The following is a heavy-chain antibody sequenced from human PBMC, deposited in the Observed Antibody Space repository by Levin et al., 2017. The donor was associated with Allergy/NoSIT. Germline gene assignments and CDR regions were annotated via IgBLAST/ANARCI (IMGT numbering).Heavy chain of an antibody. CDR2: IYYSGST. D-gene: IGHD1-1*01. J-gene: IGHJ6*02. V-gene: IGHV4-59*01. CDR1: GGSISSYY. CDR3: ARDPGNYYGMDG. Sequence: PSETLSLTCTVSGGSISSYYWSWIRQPPGKGLEWIGYIYYSGSTNYNPSLKSRVTISVDTSKNQFSLKLSSVTAADTAVYYCARDPGNYYGMDGWGQGTTVTVSS.